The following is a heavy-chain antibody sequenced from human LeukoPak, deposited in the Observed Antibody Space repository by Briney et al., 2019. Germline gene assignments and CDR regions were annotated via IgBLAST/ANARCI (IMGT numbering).Heavy chain of an antibody. D-gene: IGHD3-22*01. CDR1: GFTFSSYS. Sequence: GGSLRLSCAASGFTFSSYSMNWVRQAPGKGLEWVSYISSSSSTIYYADSVKGRFTISRDNAKNSLYLQMNSLRAEDTAVYYCATPLDYYDRSDSHQGGDWGQGTLVTVSS. CDR2: ISSSSSTI. J-gene: IGHJ4*02. CDR3: ATPLDYYDRSDSHQGGD. V-gene: IGHV3-48*01.